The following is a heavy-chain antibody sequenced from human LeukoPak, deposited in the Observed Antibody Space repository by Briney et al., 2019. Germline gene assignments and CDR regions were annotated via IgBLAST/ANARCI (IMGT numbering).Heavy chain of an antibody. J-gene: IGHJ3*02. CDR1: GYTFTSYY. V-gene: IGHV1-46*01. CDR2: INPSGGST. CDR3: ASEGSSSYYAFDI. D-gene: IGHD6-13*01. Sequence: ASVKVSCKASGYTFTSYYMHWVRQAPGQGLEWMGIINPSGGSTSYAQKFQSRVTMTRDMSTSTVYMELSSLRSEDTAVYYCASEGSSSYYAFDIWGQGTMVTVSS.